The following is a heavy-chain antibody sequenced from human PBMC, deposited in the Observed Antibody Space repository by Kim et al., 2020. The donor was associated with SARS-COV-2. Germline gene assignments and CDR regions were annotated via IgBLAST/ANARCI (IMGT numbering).Heavy chain of an antibody. CDR1: GGSISSYY. Sequence: SETLSLTCTVSGGSISSYYWSWIRQPPGKGLEWIGYIYYSGSTNYNPSLKSRVTISVDTSKNQFSLKLSSVTAADTAVYYCARAQWLYEGWFDPWGQGILVTVSS. V-gene: IGHV4-59*13. CDR2: IYYSGST. J-gene: IGHJ5*02. D-gene: IGHD6-19*01. CDR3: ARAQWLYEGWFDP.